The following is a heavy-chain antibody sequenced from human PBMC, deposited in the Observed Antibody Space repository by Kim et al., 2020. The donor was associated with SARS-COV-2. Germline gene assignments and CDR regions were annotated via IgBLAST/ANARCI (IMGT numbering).Heavy chain of an antibody. CDR3: AKDIGASSCPSGMDV. V-gene: IGHV3-43*01. CDR2: ISWDGGST. CDR1: GFTFDDYT. D-gene: IGHD6-13*01. J-gene: IGHJ6*02. Sequence: GGSLRLSCAASGFTFDDYTMHWVRQAPGKGLEWVSLISWDGGSTYYADSVKGRFTISRDNSKNSLYLQMNSLRTEDTALYYCAKDIGASSCPSGMDVWGQGTTVTVSS.